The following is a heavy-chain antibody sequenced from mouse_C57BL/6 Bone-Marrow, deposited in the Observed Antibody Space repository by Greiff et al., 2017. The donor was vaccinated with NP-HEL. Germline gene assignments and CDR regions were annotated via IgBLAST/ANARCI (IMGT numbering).Heavy chain of an antibody. CDR3: ARSITTVVATGYFDY. CDR1: GYTFTSYG. CDR2: IYPRSGNT. Sequence: VQLQQSGAELARPGASVKLSCKASGYTFTSYGISWVKQRTGQGLEWIGEIYPRSGNTYYNEKFKGKATLTADKSSSTAYMELRSLTSEDSAVYFCARSITTVVATGYFDYWGKGTTLTVSS. D-gene: IGHD1-1*01. J-gene: IGHJ2*01. V-gene: IGHV1-81*01.